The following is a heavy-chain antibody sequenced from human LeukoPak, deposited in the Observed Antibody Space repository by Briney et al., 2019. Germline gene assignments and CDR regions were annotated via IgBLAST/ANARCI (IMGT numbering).Heavy chain of an antibody. CDR1: GFTFSSYG. CDR2: IWYDGSNK. D-gene: IGHD4-17*01. CDR3: ARDSTVTLRYFDY. Sequence: PGGSLRLSCAASGFTFSSYGMHWVRQAPGKGLEWVAVIWYDGSNKYYADSVKGRFTISRDNSKNTLYLQMNSLRAEDTAVYYCARDSTVTLRYFDYWGQGTLVTVSS. V-gene: IGHV3-33*01. J-gene: IGHJ4*02.